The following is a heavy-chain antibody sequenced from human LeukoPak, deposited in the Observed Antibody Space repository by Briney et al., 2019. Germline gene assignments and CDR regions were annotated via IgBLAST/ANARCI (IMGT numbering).Heavy chain of an antibody. Sequence: SQTLSLTCTVSGGSISSGGYYWSWIRQHPGKGLEWIGYIYYSGSTYYNPSLKSRVTISEDTSKNQFSLKLSSVTAADTAVYYCARLKGSGSYYNGDFDYWGQGTLVTVSS. J-gene: IGHJ4*02. D-gene: IGHD3-10*01. V-gene: IGHV4-31*03. CDR2: IYYSGST. CDR3: ARLKGSGSYYNGDFDY. CDR1: GGSISSGGYY.